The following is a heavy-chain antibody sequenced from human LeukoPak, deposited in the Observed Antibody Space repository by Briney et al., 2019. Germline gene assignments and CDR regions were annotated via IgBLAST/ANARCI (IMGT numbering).Heavy chain of an antibody. V-gene: IGHV3-53*01. CDR3: ASFSLEWFTFDY. CDR2: IYSGGNT. CDR1: GLTVSHNY. D-gene: IGHD3-3*01. J-gene: IGHJ4*02. Sequence: GGSLRLPCAASGLTVSHNYMSWVRQAPGKGLEWVSVIYSGGNTYYADSVKGRFTISRDNSKNTLYLQMNSLRVEDTAVYYCASFSLEWFTFDYWGQGTLVTVSS.